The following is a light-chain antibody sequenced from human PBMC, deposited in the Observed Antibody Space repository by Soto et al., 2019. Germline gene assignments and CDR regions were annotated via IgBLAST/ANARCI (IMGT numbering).Light chain of an antibody. CDR1: QSVSSN. CDR2: GAS. CDR3: QQYNNWPWT. Sequence: EIVMTQSPATLSVSPGERATLSCRASQSVSSNLAWYQQKPGQAPRLLIYGASTRATGIPARFSGSGSGTEFTRTISSLQSEKLAVYYCQQYNNWPWTFGQGTKVEIK. J-gene: IGKJ1*01. V-gene: IGKV3-15*01.